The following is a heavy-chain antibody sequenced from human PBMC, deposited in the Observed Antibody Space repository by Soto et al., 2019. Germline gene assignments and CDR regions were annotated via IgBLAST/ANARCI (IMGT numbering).Heavy chain of an antibody. J-gene: IGHJ2*01. CDR1: GFTFTTYS. CDR3: ARDWLRRDDILTPSWNFNL. Sequence: EVQVLESGGGLVQPGGSLRLSCTASGFTFTTYSMSWVRQAPGKGLEWVSGISGSGARTYYADSVKGRFTISRDNSKNTLYLQINNLRPGDTAVYYCARDWLRRDDILTPSWNFNLWGQGTLVTAS. CDR2: ISGSGART. V-gene: IGHV3-23*01. D-gene: IGHD3-9*01.